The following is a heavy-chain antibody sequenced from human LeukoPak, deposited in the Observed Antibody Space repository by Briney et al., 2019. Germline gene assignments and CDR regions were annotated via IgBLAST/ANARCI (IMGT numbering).Heavy chain of an antibody. D-gene: IGHD5-18*01. Sequence: SETLSLTCTVSGGSISSYYWSWIRQPPGKGLEWIGYIYYSGSTNYNPSLKSRVTISVDTSKNQFSLKLSSVTAADTAIYYCARDASRIQLWPLWGQGTLVTVSS. V-gene: IGHV4-59*12. CDR2: IYYSGST. CDR3: ARDASRIQLWPL. CDR1: GGSISSYY. J-gene: IGHJ4*02.